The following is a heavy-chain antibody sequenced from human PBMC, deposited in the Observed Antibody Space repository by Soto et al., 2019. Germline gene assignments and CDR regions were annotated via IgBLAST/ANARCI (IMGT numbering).Heavy chain of an antibody. D-gene: IGHD1-7*01. V-gene: IGHV4-59*12. CDR2: IYYTGDT. Sequence: SETLSLTCTVSGDSISTYYWHWIRLPPGKGLEWIGDIYYTGDTNYNPSLKRRVTISVDTSKNQFSLSLSSVTAADTAVYYCASGVHGMSGTTDYWGQGTLVTVSS. CDR3: ASGVHGMSGTTDY. CDR1: GDSISTYY. J-gene: IGHJ4*02.